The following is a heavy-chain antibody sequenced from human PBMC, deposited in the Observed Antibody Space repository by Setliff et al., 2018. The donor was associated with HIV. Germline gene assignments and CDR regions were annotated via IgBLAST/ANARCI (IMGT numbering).Heavy chain of an antibody. Sequence: SETLSLTCTVSGASISSHYWSWIRQPPGKGLEWIGYIYFSGTTNYNPSLKSRVTISVDTSKNQFSLNLNSVTAADTAVYYCARAISAAGIAPFDFWGQGTLVTV. D-gene: IGHD6-13*01. CDR3: ARAISAAGIAPFDF. CDR1: GASISSHY. CDR2: IYFSGTT. V-gene: IGHV4-59*11. J-gene: IGHJ4*02.